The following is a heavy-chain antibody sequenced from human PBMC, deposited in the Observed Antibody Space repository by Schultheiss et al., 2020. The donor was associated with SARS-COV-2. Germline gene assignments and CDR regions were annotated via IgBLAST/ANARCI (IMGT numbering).Heavy chain of an antibody. CDR3: ARRGDRCSSTSCFMGYFDY. CDR1: GGSISSSSYY. Sequence: GSLRLSCTVSGGSISSSSYYWGWIRQPPGKGLEWIGSIYYSGSTYYNPSLKSRVTISVDTSKNQFSLKLSSVTAADTAVYYCARRGDRCSSTSCFMGYFDYWGQGTLVTVSS. D-gene: IGHD2-2*01. CDR2: IYYSGST. V-gene: IGHV4-39*01. J-gene: IGHJ4*02.